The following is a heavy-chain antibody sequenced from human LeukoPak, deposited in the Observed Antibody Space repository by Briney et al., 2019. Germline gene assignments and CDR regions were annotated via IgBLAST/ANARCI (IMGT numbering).Heavy chain of an antibody. CDR2: IYSGGST. CDR3: ARDRYDILTGYTPAHYYYYGMDV. D-gene: IGHD3-9*01. Sequence: GGSLRLSCPASGFTFISNYMSWVRQPPGKGLNWAPVIYSGGSTYYADSVKGRFTISRHNSKNTLYLQMNSLRAEDTAVYYCARDRYDILTGYTPAHYYYYGMDVWGQGTTVTVSS. J-gene: IGHJ6*02. CDR1: GFTFISNY. V-gene: IGHV3-53*04.